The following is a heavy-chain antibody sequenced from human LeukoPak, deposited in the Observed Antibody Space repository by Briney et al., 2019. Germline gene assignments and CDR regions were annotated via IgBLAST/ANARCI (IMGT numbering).Heavy chain of an antibody. CDR3: ARGGILGYCSGGSCHDAFGI. D-gene: IGHD2-15*01. Sequence: SETLSLTCTVSGGSISSYYWSWIRQPPGKGLEWIGYIYYSGSTNYNPSLKSRVTMSVDTSKNQFSLKLSSVTAADTAVYYCARGGILGYCSGGSCHDAFGIWGQGTMVTVSS. V-gene: IGHV4-59*12. J-gene: IGHJ3*02. CDR2: IYYSGST. CDR1: GGSISSYY.